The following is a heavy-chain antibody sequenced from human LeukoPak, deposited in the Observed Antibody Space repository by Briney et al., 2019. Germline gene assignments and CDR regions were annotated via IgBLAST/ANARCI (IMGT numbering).Heavy chain of an antibody. Sequence: GGSLRLSCAASGFTFSSYAMSWVRQAPGKGLEWVSGISGSGDNTYYADSVKGRFTISRDNSKNTLYVQVSSLGTEDTAAYYCAKGSYYDSSGSFYFDYWGQGTLVTVSS. CDR2: ISGSGDNT. CDR1: GFTFSSYA. J-gene: IGHJ4*02. D-gene: IGHD3-22*01. CDR3: AKGSYYDSSGSFYFDY. V-gene: IGHV3-23*01.